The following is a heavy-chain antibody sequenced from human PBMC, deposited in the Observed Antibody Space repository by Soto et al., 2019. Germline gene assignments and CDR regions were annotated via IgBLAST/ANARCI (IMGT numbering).Heavy chain of an antibody. Sequence: LRLSCAASGFTFSSYSMNWVRQAPGKGLEWVSFISSSSSYIYYADSVKGRFTISRDNAKNSLYLQMNSLRAEDTAVYYCARDRPIPVAGTIYYYYGMDVWGQGTTVTVSS. J-gene: IGHJ6*02. CDR2: ISSSSSYI. D-gene: IGHD6-19*01. V-gene: IGHV3-21*01. CDR3: ARDRPIPVAGTIYYYYGMDV. CDR1: GFTFSSYS.